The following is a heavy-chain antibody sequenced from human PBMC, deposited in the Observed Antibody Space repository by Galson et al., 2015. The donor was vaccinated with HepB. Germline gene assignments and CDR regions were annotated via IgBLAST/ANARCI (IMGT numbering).Heavy chain of an antibody. J-gene: IGHJ4*02. Sequence: SLRLSCAASGFTFSSYSMNWVRQAPGKGQEGVSSISSSSSYIYYADSVKGRFTISRDNAKNSLYLQMNSLRAEDTAVYYCARVGPYCGGDCYSLDYWGQGTLVTVSS. CDR3: ARVGPYCGGDCYSLDY. CDR2: ISSSSSYI. V-gene: IGHV3-21*01. CDR1: GFTFSSYS. D-gene: IGHD2-21*01.